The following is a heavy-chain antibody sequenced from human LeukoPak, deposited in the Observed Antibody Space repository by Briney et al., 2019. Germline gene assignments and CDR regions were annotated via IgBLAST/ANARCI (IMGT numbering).Heavy chain of an antibody. Sequence: GGSLGLSCVASGFTFSTYGMSWVRQAPGKGLEWVSAISGSGGRTNYADSVKGRFTISRDNAKNSLYLQMNSLRAEDTAVYYCVTTMVRGVINEWFDPWGQGTLVTVSS. CDR3: VTTMVRGVINEWFDP. CDR1: GFTFSTYG. J-gene: IGHJ5*02. CDR2: ISGSGGRT. D-gene: IGHD3-10*01. V-gene: IGHV3-23*01.